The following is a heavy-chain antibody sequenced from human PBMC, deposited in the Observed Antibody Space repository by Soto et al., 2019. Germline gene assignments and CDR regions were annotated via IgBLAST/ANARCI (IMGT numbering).Heavy chain of an antibody. CDR2: IDPSDSYT. Sequence: WESLKISCKGSGYSFTSYWISWVRQMPGKGLEWMGRIDPSDSYTNYSPSFQGHVTISADKSISTAYLQWSSLTASDTAMYYCASPVKQQLVGSPSYYYSGLDVWAQGTKATVSS. CDR1: GYSFTSYW. D-gene: IGHD6-13*01. V-gene: IGHV5-10-1*01. J-gene: IGHJ6*02. CDR3: ASPVKQQLVGSPSYYYSGLDV.